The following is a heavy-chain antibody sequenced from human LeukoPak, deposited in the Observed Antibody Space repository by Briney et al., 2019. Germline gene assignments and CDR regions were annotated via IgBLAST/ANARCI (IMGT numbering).Heavy chain of an antibody. CDR2: ISSSSSTM. CDR1: GFTFSSYS. D-gene: IGHD6-6*01. CDR3: ARVGSSSSNY. J-gene: IGHJ4*02. V-gene: IGHV3-48*04. Sequence: GGSLRLSCAASGFTFSSYSMNWVRQAPGKGLEWVSYISSSSSTMYYADSVKGRFTISRDNAKNSLYLQMNSLRAEDTAVYYCARVGSSSSNYWGQGTLVTVSS.